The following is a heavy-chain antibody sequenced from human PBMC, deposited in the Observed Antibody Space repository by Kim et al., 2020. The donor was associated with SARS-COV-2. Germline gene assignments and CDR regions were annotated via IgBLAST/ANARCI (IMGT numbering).Heavy chain of an antibody. D-gene: IGHD6-19*01. CDR1: GGSISSSSYY. Sequence: SETLSLTCTVSGGSISSSSYYWGWIRQPPGKGLEWIGSIYYSGSTYYNPSLKSRVTISVDTSKNQFSLKLSSVTAADTAVYYCSGVYSSGWYGGFDYWGQGTLVTVSS. CDR2: IYYSGST. CDR3: SGVYSSGWYGGFDY. V-gene: IGHV4-39*01. J-gene: IGHJ4*02.